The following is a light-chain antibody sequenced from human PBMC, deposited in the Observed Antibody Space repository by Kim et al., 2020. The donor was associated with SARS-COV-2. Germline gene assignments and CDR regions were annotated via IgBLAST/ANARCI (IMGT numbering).Light chain of an antibody. Sequence: SRGDRAIRFVKARQSVIRGYLVWYQQGPGPSPRLLYYGSSSRATGIPDRFSGSGSGTDFTLTISRLEPEDFAVYYCQRYGSSPPYAFGRETKLEIE. V-gene: IGKV3-20*01. CDR2: GSS. CDR1: QSVIRGY. CDR3: QRYGSSPPYA. J-gene: IGKJ2*01.